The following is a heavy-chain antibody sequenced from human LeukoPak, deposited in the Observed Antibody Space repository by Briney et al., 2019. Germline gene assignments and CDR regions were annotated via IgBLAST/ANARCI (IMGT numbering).Heavy chain of an antibody. Sequence: ASVKVSCKASGYTFTSYGISWVRQAPGQGLEWMGWISAYNGNTNYAQKLQGRVTMTRDTSTSTVYMELSSLRSEDTAVYYCARAGQTTVRSWFDPWGQGTLVTVSS. CDR1: GYTFTSYG. J-gene: IGHJ5*02. V-gene: IGHV1-18*01. CDR3: ARAGQTTVRSWFDP. CDR2: ISAYNGNT. D-gene: IGHD4-11*01.